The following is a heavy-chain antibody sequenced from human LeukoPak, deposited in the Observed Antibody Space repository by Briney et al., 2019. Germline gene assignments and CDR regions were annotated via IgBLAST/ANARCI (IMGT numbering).Heavy chain of an antibody. D-gene: IGHD2-2*01. CDR2: ISGSGGST. CDR1: GFTFSSYA. J-gene: IGHJ4*02. CDR3: AKGHCSSTSCYLGY. Sequence: PGGSLRLSCAASGFTFSSYAMSWVRQAPGKGLEWVSAISGSGGSTYYADSVKGRFTISRDNSKNTLYLQMNSLRAEDTAVYYCAKGHCSSTSCYLGYWGQGTLVTVSS. V-gene: IGHV3-23*01.